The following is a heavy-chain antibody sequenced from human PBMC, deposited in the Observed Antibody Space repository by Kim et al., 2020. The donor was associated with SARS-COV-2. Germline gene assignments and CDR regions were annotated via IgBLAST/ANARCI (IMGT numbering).Heavy chain of an antibody. V-gene: IGHV3-9*01. Sequence: GRFTISRDNAKNSLYLQMNSLRAEDTALYYCRLYCGPSYNCGAPATFVDYWGQGTLVTVSS. CDR3: RLYCGPSYNCGAPATFVDY. J-gene: IGHJ4*02. D-gene: IGHD2-21*01.